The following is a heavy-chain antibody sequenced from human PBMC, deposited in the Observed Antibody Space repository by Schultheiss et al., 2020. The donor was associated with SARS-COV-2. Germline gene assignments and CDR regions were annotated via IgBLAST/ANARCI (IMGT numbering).Heavy chain of an antibody. Sequence: SETLSLTCTVSGGSISSYYWSWIRQPPGKGLEWIGYIYYSGSTNYNPSLKSRVTISVDTSKNQFSLKLSSVTAADTAVYYCARDLSYDILTGYSYYYYGMDVWGQGTTVTVSS. D-gene: IGHD3-9*01. CDR3: ARDLSYDILTGYSYYYYGMDV. J-gene: IGHJ6*02. CDR2: IYYSGST. V-gene: IGHV4-59*12. CDR1: GGSISSYY.